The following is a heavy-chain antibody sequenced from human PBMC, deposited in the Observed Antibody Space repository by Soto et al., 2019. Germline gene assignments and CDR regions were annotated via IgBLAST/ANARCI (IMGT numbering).Heavy chain of an antibody. CDR2: ISSSSSYI. CDR1: GFTFSSYS. V-gene: IGHV3-21*01. D-gene: IGHD3-10*01. J-gene: IGHJ4*02. CDR3: ASEDYGSGKILDY. Sequence: GGSLRLSCAASGFTFSSYSMNWVRQAPGKGLEWVSSISSSSSYIYYADSVKGRFTISRDNTKNSLYLQMNSLRAEDTAVYYCASEDYGSGKILDYWGQGTLVTVSS.